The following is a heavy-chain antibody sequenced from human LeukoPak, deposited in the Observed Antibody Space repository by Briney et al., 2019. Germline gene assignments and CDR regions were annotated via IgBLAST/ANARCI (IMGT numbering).Heavy chain of an antibody. Sequence: SQTLSLTCTVSGGSISSGGYYWSWIRQPPGKGLEWIGYIYYIGSTYYNPSLKSRVTISVDTSKNQFSLKLSSVTAADTAVYYCARDQSAGTFDYWGQGTLVTVSS. CDR3: ARDQSAGTFDY. V-gene: IGHV4-31*03. CDR1: GGSISSGGYY. D-gene: IGHD1-1*01. J-gene: IGHJ4*02. CDR2: IYYIGST.